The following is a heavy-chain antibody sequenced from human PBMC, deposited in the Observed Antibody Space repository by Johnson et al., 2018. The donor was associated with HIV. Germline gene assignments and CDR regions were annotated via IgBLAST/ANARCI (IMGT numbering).Heavy chain of an antibody. CDR1: GFTFSSYD. CDR3: TTPRHYYDSSGYYVGDAFDI. V-gene: IGHV3-13*01. J-gene: IGHJ3*02. Sequence: EVQVVESGGTVVQPGESLRLSCAASGFTFSSYDMHWVRQSTGKGLEWVSGIGAAGETHYPDPVKGRFNVYRDNANHSLYLHMNNLRVGDTSVYYCTTPRHYYDSSGYYVGDAFDIWGQGTMVTVSS. CDR2: IGAAGET. D-gene: IGHD3-22*01.